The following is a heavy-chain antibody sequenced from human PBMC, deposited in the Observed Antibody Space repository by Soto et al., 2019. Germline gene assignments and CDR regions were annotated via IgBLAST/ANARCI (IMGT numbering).Heavy chain of an antibody. Sequence: QVHLVQSGAEVKKTGASVKVSCEASGYPFSDNHIHWVRQAPGQGLEWMGWLNPYSGATNYAAKFQGRVTMTRDASISTSYMELNGLKSDDTAVYYCATARRGTVSLLADWGQGTLVTVSS. D-gene: IGHD4-4*01. V-gene: IGHV1-2*02. CDR2: LNPYSGAT. CDR3: ATARRGTVSLLAD. CDR1: GYPFSDNH. J-gene: IGHJ4*01.